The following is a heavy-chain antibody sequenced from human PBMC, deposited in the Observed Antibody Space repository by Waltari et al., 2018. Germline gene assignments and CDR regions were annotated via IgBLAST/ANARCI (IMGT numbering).Heavy chain of an antibody. CDR3: ARDPFYEFWSAYSEYPFFDF. Sequence: QVNLVQSGTEVKKPGASVTVSCKASGYTFSSYGISWVRQAPGQGLEWIGWSSSNSGNTYYALAFRGRVTMTTDSSTNTAYMELDNLISHDTAMYYCARDPFYEFWSAYSEYPFFDFWGQGTLVTVSS. D-gene: IGHD3-3*01. CDR2: SSSNSGNT. CDR1: GYTFSSYG. J-gene: IGHJ4*02. V-gene: IGHV1-18*01.